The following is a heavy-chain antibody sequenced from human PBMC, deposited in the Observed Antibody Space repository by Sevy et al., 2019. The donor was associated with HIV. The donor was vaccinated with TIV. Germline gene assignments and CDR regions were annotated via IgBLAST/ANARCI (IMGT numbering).Heavy chain of an antibody. D-gene: IGHD3-10*01. CDR2: IYPGDSDI. CDR1: GYTFTSYW. V-gene: IGHV5-51*01. CDR3: TRSRGDGYNEFDY. J-gene: IGHJ4*02. Sequence: GGSLRLSCKGSGYTFTSYWIGWVRQMPGKGLEWMGIIYPGDSDIRYSPSFQGQVTISADKSINTAFLQWSSLKASDTAIYYCTRSRGDGYNEFDYWGQGTLVTVSS.